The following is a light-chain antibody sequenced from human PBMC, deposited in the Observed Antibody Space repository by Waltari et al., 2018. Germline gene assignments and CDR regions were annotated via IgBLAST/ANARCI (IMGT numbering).Light chain of an antibody. J-gene: IGKJ4*01. CDR1: QSLSSN. CDR2: GAS. V-gene: IGKV3-15*01. Sequence: EMVMTQSPATLSVSPGERATLSCRASQSLSSNLAWYQQKPGQAPRPLIYGASTRATGMQARLSGSGSGTEFTLTISSLQSEDFAVYYCQQYNDWPRVTFGGGTKVEIK. CDR3: QQYNDWPRVT.